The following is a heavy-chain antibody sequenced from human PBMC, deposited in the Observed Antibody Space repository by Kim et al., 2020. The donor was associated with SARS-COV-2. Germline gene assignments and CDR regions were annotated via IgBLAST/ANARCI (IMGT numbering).Heavy chain of an antibody. CDR2: INAGNGNT. D-gene: IGHD3-10*01. CDR3: ARVIYGWGIYELGVDY. J-gene: IGHJ4*02. Sequence: ASVKVSCKASGYTFTSYSMHWVRQAPGQRLEWMGWINAGNGNTKYSQKFQGRVTITRDTSASTVYMELSSLRSEDTAVFYCARVIYGWGIYELGVDYWGQGAMVIVSS. V-gene: IGHV1-3*01. CDR1: GYTFTSYS.